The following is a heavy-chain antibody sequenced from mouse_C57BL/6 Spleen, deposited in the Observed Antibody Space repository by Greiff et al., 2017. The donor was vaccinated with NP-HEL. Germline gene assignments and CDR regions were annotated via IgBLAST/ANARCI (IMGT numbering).Heavy chain of an antibody. CDR3: ATYYYGSSYGFAY. J-gene: IGHJ3*01. CDR1: GYTFTSYW. Sequence: QVQLQQPGAELVKPGASVKLSCKASGYTFTSYWMHWVKQRPGQGLEWIGMIHPNSGSTNYNEKFKSKATLTVDKSSSTAYMQLSSLTSEDSAVYYCATYYYGSSYGFAYWGQGTLVTVSA. CDR2: IHPNSGST. V-gene: IGHV1-64*01. D-gene: IGHD1-1*01.